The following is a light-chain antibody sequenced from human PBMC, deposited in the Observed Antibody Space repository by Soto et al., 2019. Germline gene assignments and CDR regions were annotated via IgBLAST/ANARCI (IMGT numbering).Light chain of an antibody. V-gene: IGKV1-39*01. J-gene: IGKJ2*01. CDR3: QQSYSTPRT. CDR1: QSISSY. Sequence: DIQMTQSPSSLSASVGDRVTITCRASQSISSYLNWYQQKPGKAPKLLIYAASSMQSGGPSRFTGSGSGTDFTLTISSLQPEDFATYYFQQSYSTPRTFGQGTQLEIK. CDR2: AAS.